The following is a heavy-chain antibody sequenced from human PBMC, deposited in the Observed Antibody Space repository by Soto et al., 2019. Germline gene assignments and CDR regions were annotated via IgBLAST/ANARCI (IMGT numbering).Heavy chain of an antibody. Sequence: QVQLVQSGADVKKPGASVKVSCKASGYTFTSYGISWVLQAPGQGLEWMGWISAYNVNTNYAQKLQGRVTMTTDTPTSTAYMELRSLRSDDTAVYYCARDGKRLLSLIASEGEFDYWGQGTMVTVYS. D-gene: IGHD6-13*01. CDR1: GYTFTSYG. V-gene: IGHV1-18*04. J-gene: IGHJ4*02. CDR2: ISAYNVNT. CDR3: ARDGKRLLSLIASEGEFDY.